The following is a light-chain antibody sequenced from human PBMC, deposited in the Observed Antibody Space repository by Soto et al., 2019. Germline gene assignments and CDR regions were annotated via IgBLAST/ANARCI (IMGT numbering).Light chain of an antibody. CDR2: GAS. Sequence: EIVMTQSPATLSVSPGERVTLSCRASQSVSSNLAWYQQNPGQAPRLLIYGASTRATGIPARFSGSGSGTEFTLTISSLQSEDFAVYYCQQYNNWPLTFGGGTKVEIK. V-gene: IGKV3-15*01. CDR3: QQYNNWPLT. J-gene: IGKJ4*01. CDR1: QSVSSN.